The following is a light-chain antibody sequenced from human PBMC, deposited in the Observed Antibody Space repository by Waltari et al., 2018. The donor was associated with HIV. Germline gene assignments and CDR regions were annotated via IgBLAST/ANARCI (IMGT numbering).Light chain of an antibody. CDR2: WAS. J-gene: IGKJ2*01. CDR3: QQFYLAPFT. V-gene: IGKV4-1*01. CDR1: QSVFYTSDNKNF. Sequence: IVVTQSPDSLTVSLGERASINCKTSQSVFYTSDNKNFLAWYQQKPGQPPKLLFYWASTRESGVPDRFSGSGSGTDFTLTISSLQAEDVATYYCQQFYLAPFTFGQGTSLDIK.